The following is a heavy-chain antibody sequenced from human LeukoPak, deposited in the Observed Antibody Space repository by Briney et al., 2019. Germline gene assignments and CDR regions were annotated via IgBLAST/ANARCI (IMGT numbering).Heavy chain of an antibody. Sequence: GGSLRLSCAASGFTFSSYAMHWVRQAPGKGLEYVSGINGNGDSTYYANSVEGRFTISRDNSKNTLYLQMGSLRAEDMAVYYCARGRGYSLYYFDYWGQGTLVTVSS. J-gene: IGHJ4*02. CDR3: ARGRGYSLYYFDY. CDR1: GFTFSSYA. V-gene: IGHV3-64*01. D-gene: IGHD5-18*01. CDR2: INGNGDST.